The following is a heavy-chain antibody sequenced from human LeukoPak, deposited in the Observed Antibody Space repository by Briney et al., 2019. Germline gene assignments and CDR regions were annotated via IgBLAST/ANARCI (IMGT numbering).Heavy chain of an antibody. CDR3: ARGVPFGEKGIDV. CDR2: INIAGDT. Sequence: PGGSLRLSCAASGFTFSSYDMYWVRQSTGEGLECVSAINIAGDTYYAASVKGRFTISRENAKNSLSLQMNSLRAGDTAVYYCARGVPFGEKGIDVWGKGTTVTVSS. V-gene: IGHV3-13*01. J-gene: IGHJ6*04. CDR1: GFTFSSYD. D-gene: IGHD3-10*01.